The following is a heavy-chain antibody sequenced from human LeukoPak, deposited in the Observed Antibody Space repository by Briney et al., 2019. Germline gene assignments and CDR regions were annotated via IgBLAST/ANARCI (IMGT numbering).Heavy chain of an antibody. Sequence: PSETLSLTCVVSGGSISSYNWWSWVRQPPGKGLEWIGEIYHSGSTNYNPSLKSRVTISVDTSKNQFSLKLSSVTAADTAVYYCARGPYSSSWYENYYYYYGMDVWGQGTTVTVSS. CDR2: IYHSGST. D-gene: IGHD6-13*01. J-gene: IGHJ6*02. V-gene: IGHV4-4*02. CDR3: ARGPYSSSWYENYYYYYGMDV. CDR1: GGSISSYNW.